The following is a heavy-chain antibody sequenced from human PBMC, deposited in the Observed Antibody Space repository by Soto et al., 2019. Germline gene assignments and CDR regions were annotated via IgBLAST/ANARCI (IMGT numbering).Heavy chain of an antibody. CDR2: INPNSGGT. J-gene: IGHJ5*02. D-gene: IGHD6-6*01. Sequence: ASVKVSCRASGYTFTGYYMHWVRQAPGQGLEWMGWINPNSGGTNYAQKFQGWVTMTRDTSISTAYMELSRLRSDDTAVYYCAIDGASIAARRGGYNWFDPWGQGTLVTVSS. CDR1: GYTFTGYY. V-gene: IGHV1-2*04. CDR3: AIDGASIAARRGGYNWFDP.